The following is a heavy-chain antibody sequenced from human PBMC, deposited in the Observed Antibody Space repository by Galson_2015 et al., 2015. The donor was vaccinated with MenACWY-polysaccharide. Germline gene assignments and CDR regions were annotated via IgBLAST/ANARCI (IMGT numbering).Heavy chain of an antibody. V-gene: IGHV3-33*01. D-gene: IGHD2-2*01. J-gene: IGHJ3*02. CDR1: GSRLSNSG. CDR2: IQYDGSNK. Sequence: SLRLSCAASGSRLSNSGMHWVRQAPGKGLEWVAVIQYDGSNKVYADSVKGRFTISRDNSKNTVFLEMNTLGVEDTAVYYCAREGSRIVFHAFDIWAKGQWSPSLQ. CDR3: AREGSRIVFHAFDI.